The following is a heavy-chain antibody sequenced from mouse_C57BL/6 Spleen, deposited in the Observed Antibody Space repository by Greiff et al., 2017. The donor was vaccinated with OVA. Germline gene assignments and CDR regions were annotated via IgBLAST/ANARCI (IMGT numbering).Heavy chain of an antibody. J-gene: IGHJ4*01. Sequence: EVQVVESGGGLVKPGGSLKLSCAASGFTFSSYAMSWVRQTPEKRLEWVATISDGGSYTYYPDNVKGRFTISRDNATNNLYLQMKQMKSEDTAMYYGARDYYYGSSYYYAMDYWGQGTSVTVSS. CDR2: ISDGGSYT. V-gene: IGHV5-4*01. CDR3: ARDYYYGSSYYYAMDY. CDR1: GFTFSSYA. D-gene: IGHD1-1*01.